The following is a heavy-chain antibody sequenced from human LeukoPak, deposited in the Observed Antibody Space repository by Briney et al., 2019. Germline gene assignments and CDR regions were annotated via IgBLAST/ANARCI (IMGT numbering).Heavy chain of an antibody. D-gene: IGHD4-17*01. Sequence: SQTLSLTCAVYGGSFSGYYWSWIRQPPGKGLEWIGEINHSGSTNYNPSLKSRVTILVDTSKNQFSLKLSSVTAADTAVYYCARGHSPVTTKVSYFQHWGQGTLVTVSS. CDR1: GGSFSGYY. CDR3: ARGHSPVTTKVSYFQH. V-gene: IGHV4-34*01. J-gene: IGHJ1*01. CDR2: INHSGST.